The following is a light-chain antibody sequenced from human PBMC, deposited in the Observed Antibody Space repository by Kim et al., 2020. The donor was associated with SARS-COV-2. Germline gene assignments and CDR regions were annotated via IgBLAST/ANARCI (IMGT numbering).Light chain of an antibody. CDR1: KLGDKY. Sequence: YELTQPPSVSVSPGQTASITCSGDKLGDKYACWYQQKPGQSPVLVIYQDSKRPSGIPERFSGSNSGNTATLTISGTQAMDEADYYCQAWDSSTVVFGGGT. V-gene: IGLV3-1*01. CDR2: QDS. J-gene: IGLJ2*01. CDR3: QAWDSSTVV.